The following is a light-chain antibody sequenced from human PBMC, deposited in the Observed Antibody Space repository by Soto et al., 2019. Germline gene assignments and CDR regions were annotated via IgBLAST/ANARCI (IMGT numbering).Light chain of an antibody. CDR2: GAY. V-gene: IGKV3-20*01. Sequence: EIVLTQSPGTLSLSPGEGATLSCRASKSVSSSCLAWYQQKPGQAPTLLIYGAYSRDTGIPYRLRGSASATDFTLTISRLEPEDFALYYCQQYNSSPCTFGEGTKVEIK. CDR1: KSVSSSC. J-gene: IGKJ4*02. CDR3: QQYNSSPCT.